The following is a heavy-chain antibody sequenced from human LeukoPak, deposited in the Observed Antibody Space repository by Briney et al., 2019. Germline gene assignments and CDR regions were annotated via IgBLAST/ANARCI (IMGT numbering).Heavy chain of an antibody. CDR1: GYTFTGYY. Sequence: GASVKASCKASGYTFTGYYMHWVRQAPGQGLEWMGWINPNSGGTNYAQKFQGRVTMTRDTSISTAYMELSRLRSDDTAVYYCARGGIAVAGTLVVRMDYWGQGTLVTVSS. CDR3: ARGGIAVAGTLVVRMDY. D-gene: IGHD6-19*01. V-gene: IGHV1-2*02. J-gene: IGHJ4*02. CDR2: INPNSGGT.